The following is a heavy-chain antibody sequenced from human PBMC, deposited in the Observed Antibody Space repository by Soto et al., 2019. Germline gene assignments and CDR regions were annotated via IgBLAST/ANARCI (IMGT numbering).Heavy chain of an antibody. Sequence: SVKVSCKASGGTFSSYAISWVRQAPGQGLEWMGGIIPIFGTANYAQKFQGRVTITADESTSTAYMELSSLRSEDTAVYYCARGDLAYCGGDCYCPSYYYHGMVVSGPGPPVTVSS. CDR1: GGTFSSYA. CDR3: ARGDLAYCGGDCYCPSYYYHGMVV. V-gene: IGHV1-69*13. D-gene: IGHD2-21*02. CDR2: IIPIFGTA. J-gene: IGHJ6*02.